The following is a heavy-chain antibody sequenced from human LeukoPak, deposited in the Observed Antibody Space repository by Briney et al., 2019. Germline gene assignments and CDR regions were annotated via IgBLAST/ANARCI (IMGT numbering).Heavy chain of an antibody. J-gene: IGHJ4*02. Sequence: PSETLSLTCTVSGGSISGSSDHWGWIRQPPGKGLEWLGYIYYSGSSNYNPSLKSRVTMSADTSKNQFSLKLSSVTAADTAVYYCARVGRQLGRRRPFDYWGQGTLVTVSS. CDR1: GGSISGSSDH. V-gene: IGHV4-61*05. CDR2: IYYSGSS. D-gene: IGHD1-1*01. CDR3: ARVGRQLGRRRPFDY.